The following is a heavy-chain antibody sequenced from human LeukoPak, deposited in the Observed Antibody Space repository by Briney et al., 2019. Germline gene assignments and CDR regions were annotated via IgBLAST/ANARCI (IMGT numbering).Heavy chain of an antibody. D-gene: IGHD5-18*01. V-gene: IGHV3-23*01. CDR1: GFTFRSYA. CDR2: ISGSGGST. J-gene: IGHJ4*02. Sequence: PGGSLRLSCAASGFTFRSYAMNWVRQAPGKGLEWVSSISGSGGSTYYADSVKGRFTISRDNAKNSLYLQMNSLRAEDTAVYYCARDDGIRTVDYWGQGTLVTVSS. CDR3: ARDDGIRTVDY.